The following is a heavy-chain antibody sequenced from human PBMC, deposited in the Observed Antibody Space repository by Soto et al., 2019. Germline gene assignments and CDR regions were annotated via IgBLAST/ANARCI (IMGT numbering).Heavy chain of an antibody. Sequence: QVPLVQSGAEVKKPGASVKVSCKASGYTFTGYYMHWVRQAPGQGLEWMGWINPNSGGTNYAQKFQGWVTMTRDTSISTAYMELSRLRSDDTAVYYCARDGPKGGYCTNGVCYPALSDAFDIWGQGTMVTVSS. CDR1: GYTFTGYY. V-gene: IGHV1-2*04. CDR3: ARDGPKGGYCTNGVCYPALSDAFDI. D-gene: IGHD2-8*01. CDR2: INPNSGGT. J-gene: IGHJ3*02.